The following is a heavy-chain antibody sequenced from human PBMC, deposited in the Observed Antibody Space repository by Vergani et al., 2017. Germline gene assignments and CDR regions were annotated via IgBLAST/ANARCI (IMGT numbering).Heavy chain of an antibody. D-gene: IGHD5-12*01. CDR2: IYYSGST. CDR3: ARRSQSRYETYYYYGMDV. J-gene: IGHJ6*02. V-gene: IGHV4-59*01. CDR1: GGSISSYY. Sequence: QVQLQESGPGLVKPSENLSLTCTVSGGSISSYYWSWIRQPPGKGLEWIVYIYYSGSTNYNPSLKSRVTISVDTSKNQFSLKLSSVTAADTAVYYCARRSQSRYETYYYYGMDVWGQGTTVTVSS.